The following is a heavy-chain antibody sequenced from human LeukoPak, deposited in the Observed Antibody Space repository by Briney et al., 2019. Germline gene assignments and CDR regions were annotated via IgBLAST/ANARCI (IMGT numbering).Heavy chain of an antibody. CDR2: INSDGSST. J-gene: IGHJ6*02. D-gene: IGHD6-19*01. Sequence: GGSLRLSCAASGFTFSSYWMHWVRQAPGKGLVWVSRINSDGSSTSYADSVKGRFTISRDNAKNTLYLQMNSLRAEDTAVYYCAREGIAVAGTSPYYYYGMDVWGQGTTVTVSS. CDR3: AREGIAVAGTSPYYYYGMDV. V-gene: IGHV3-74*01. CDR1: GFTFSSYW.